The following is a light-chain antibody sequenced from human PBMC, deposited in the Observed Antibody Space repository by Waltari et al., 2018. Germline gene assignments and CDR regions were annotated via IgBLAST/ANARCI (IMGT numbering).Light chain of an antibody. CDR2: DVS. CDR1: SRDVGGDNY. Sequence: QSALTQPPSVSGSPGQSVTISCTGTSRDVGGDNYASWYQQHPGQAPKLMIYDVSKRPSGVPDRFSGSKSGNTASLTISGLQAEDEADYYCCSYAGSYTYVFGTGTKVTVL. J-gene: IGLJ1*01. CDR3: CSYAGSYTYV. V-gene: IGLV2-11*01.